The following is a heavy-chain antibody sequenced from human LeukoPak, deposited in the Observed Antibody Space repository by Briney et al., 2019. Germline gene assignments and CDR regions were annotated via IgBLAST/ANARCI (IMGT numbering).Heavy chain of an antibody. CDR1: GFTFSTYW. V-gene: IGHV3-53*01. D-gene: IGHD3-22*01. Sequence: GGSLRLSCAASGFTFSTYWMNWVRQAPGKGLDWVSVIYGAGSTYYADSVKGRFTISRDNSKNTLYLQMNSLRAEETAMYYCARDSYDSGGYAFDIWGQGTMVTVSS. CDR3: ARDSYDSGGYAFDI. J-gene: IGHJ3*02. CDR2: IYGAGST.